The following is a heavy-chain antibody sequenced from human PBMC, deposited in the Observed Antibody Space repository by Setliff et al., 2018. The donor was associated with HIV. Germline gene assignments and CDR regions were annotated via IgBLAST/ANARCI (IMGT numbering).Heavy chain of an antibody. CDR2: IWSDGSNK. Sequence: PGGSLRLSCAASGFTVSSNYMSWVRQAPGKGLEWVSVIWSDGSNKYYADSVKGRFTISRDNAKKSLYLQINSLRAEDTAVYYCAKDGEGYDILTGLGYWGQGTLVTVSS. V-gene: IGHV3-33*03. J-gene: IGHJ4*02. D-gene: IGHD3-9*01. CDR3: AKDGEGYDILTGLGY. CDR1: GFTVSSNY.